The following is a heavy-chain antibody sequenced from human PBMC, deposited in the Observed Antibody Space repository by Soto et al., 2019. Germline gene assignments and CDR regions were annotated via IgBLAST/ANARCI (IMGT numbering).Heavy chain of an antibody. CDR1: GFTFSSYG. V-gene: IGHV3-33*01. J-gene: IGHJ6*02. Sequence: QVQLVESGGGVVQPGRSLRLSCAASGFTFSSYGMHWVRQAPGKGMEWVAVIWYDGSNKYYADSVRGRFTISRDNSNNTLYLQMNSLRAEDTAVYYCARGGDYYYGMDVLGQGTTVTVSS. CDR3: ARGGDYYYGMDV. CDR2: IWYDGSNK.